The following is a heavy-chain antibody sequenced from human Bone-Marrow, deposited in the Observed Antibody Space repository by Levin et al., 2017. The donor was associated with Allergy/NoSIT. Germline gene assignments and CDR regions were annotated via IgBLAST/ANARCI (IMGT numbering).Heavy chain of an antibody. J-gene: IGHJ2*01. CDR1: GFTFSTYS. CDR3: ARVPNYYDSSGSFYWYFDL. D-gene: IGHD3-22*01. CDR2: ISSSSNTI. Sequence: GESLKISCAASGFTFSTYSMNWVRQAPGKGLEWVSYISSSSNTIYYADSVKGRFTISRDNAKHSLYLQMNSLRDEDTAVYYCARVPNYYDSSGSFYWYFDLWGRGTLVTVSS. V-gene: IGHV3-48*02.